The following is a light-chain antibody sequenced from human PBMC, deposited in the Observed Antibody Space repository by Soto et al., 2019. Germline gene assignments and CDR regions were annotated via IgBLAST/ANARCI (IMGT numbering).Light chain of an antibody. J-gene: IGKJ5*01. CDR3: QQYATSPIS. CDR2: DAS. CDR1: QSVGRDY. Sequence: ELVLTQSPGTLSLSPGERAALSCRASQSVGRDYLAWFQQKPGQAPRLLIYDASSRATGIPDRFSGSGSGTDVALTISRLEPQYFAVDYCQQYATSPISFGQGARLEIK. V-gene: IGKV3-20*01.